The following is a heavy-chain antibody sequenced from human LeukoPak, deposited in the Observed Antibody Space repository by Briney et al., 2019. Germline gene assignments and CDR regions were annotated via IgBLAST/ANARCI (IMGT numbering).Heavy chain of an antibody. D-gene: IGHD4-17*01. V-gene: IGHV4-34*01. CDR1: GGSFSGYY. CDR2: INHSGSA. J-gene: IGHJ4*02. Sequence: SETLSLTCAASGGSFSGYYWTWIRQPPGKGLEWIGEINHSGSANYNPSLKSRVTISLDTSKNQFSLKLSSVTAADTAVYYCARGQGTVTTHWGQGTLVTVSS. CDR3: ARGQGTVTTH.